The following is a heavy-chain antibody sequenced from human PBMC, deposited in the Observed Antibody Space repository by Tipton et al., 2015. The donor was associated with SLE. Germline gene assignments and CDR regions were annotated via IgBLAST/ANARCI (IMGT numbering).Heavy chain of an antibody. V-gene: IGHV4-34*01. CDR2: INHSGST. J-gene: IGHJ5*02. CDR1: GGSISSYY. Sequence: TLSLTCTVSGGSISSYYWSWIRQPPGKGLEWIGEINHSGSTNYNPSLKSRVTISVDTSKNQFSLKLSSVTAADTAVYYCARHLTTKGWFDPWGQGTLVTVSS. CDR3: ARHLTTKGWFDP. D-gene: IGHD4-11*01.